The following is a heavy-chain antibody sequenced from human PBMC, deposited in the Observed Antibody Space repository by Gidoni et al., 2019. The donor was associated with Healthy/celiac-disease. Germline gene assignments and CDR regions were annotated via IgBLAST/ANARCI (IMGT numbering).Heavy chain of an antibody. CDR2: INAGNGNT. Sequence: QVQLVQSGAEVKKPGASVKVSCKASGYTFTSYAMHWVRQAPGQRLEWMGWINAGNGNTKYSQKFKGRVTITRDTSASTAYMELSSLRSEDTAVYYCARGEIAATYYYYGMDVWGQGTTVTVSS. V-gene: IGHV1-3*01. CDR3: ARGEIAATYYYYGMDV. J-gene: IGHJ6*02. D-gene: IGHD6-25*01. CDR1: GYTFTSYA.